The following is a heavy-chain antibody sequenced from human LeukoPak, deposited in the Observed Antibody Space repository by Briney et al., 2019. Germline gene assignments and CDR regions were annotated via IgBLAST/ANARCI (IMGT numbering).Heavy chain of an antibody. CDR1: GYIFTDYH. CDR3: ARLRLGVGNDY. J-gene: IGHJ4*02. D-gene: IGHD2-2*01. V-gene: IGHV1-2*02. Sequence: ASVKVSCKASGYIFTDYHIHWMRQAPGQGLEWMGWVDPNSGDSDSAQKFKGRVTMTRDTSISTIYMELRGLRSDDTAMYFCARLRLGVGNDYWGQGTLVIVS. CDR2: VDPNSGDS.